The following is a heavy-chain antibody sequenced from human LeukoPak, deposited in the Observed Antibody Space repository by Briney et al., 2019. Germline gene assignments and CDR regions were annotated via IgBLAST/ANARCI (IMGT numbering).Heavy chain of an antibody. Sequence: HPGGSLRLSCAASGFTFSSYGMHWVRQAPGKGLEWVAVISYDGSNKYYADSVEGRFTISRDNSKNTLYLQMNSLRAEDTAVYYCAKVPGGYSYGYYFDYWGQGTLVTVSS. V-gene: IGHV3-30*18. CDR3: AKVPGGYSYGYYFDY. J-gene: IGHJ4*02. D-gene: IGHD5-18*01. CDR2: ISYDGSNK. CDR1: GFTFSSYG.